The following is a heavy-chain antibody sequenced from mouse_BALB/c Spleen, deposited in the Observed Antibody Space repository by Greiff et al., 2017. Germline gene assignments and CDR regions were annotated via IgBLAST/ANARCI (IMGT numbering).Heavy chain of an antibody. Sequence: QVQLQQPGAELVKPGASVKLSCKASGYTFTSYWMHWVKQRPGQGLEWIGWIYPGNVNTKYNEKFKGKATLTADKSSSTAYMQLSSLTSEDSAVYFCARDQSMDYWGQGTSVTVSS. CDR3: ARDQSMDY. CDR2: IYPGNVNT. CDR1: GYTFTSYW. V-gene: IGHV1S56*01. J-gene: IGHJ4*01.